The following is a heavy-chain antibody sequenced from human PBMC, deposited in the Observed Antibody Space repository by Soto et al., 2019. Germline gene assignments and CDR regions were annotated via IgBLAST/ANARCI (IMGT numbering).Heavy chain of an antibody. D-gene: IGHD2-21*01. CDR3: ARDYLQENPRGLVG. CDR1: GFTFNIYA. V-gene: IGHV3-30-3*01. CDR2: ISYDGSNK. J-gene: IGHJ4*02. Sequence: QVQLVESGGGVVQPGGSLRLSCAASGFTFNIYAMHWVRQAPGKGLEWVAVISYDGSNKYYGDSVKGRFTISRDNSKNTRYLQMNSLRAEDTAVYYCARDYLQENPRGLVGWGQGTLVTVSS.